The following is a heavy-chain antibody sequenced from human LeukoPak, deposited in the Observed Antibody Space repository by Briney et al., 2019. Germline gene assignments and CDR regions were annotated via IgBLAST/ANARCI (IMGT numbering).Heavy chain of an antibody. J-gene: IGHJ4*02. CDR1: GYSFTGYN. V-gene: IGHV1-2*02. D-gene: IGHD1-14*01. Sequence: ASVTLRSSASGYSFTGYNINWGRQAPGHGLERMGWINPNIGGTKYVEKFQGRVTMTTYTSISTAYMELSRLESDDTAVYYCARGAGTGTTWGYWGQGTLVTVYS. CDR2: INPNIGGT. CDR3: ARGAGTGTTWGY.